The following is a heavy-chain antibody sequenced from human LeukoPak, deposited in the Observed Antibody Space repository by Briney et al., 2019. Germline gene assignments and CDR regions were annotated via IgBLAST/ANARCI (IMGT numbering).Heavy chain of an antibody. Sequence: GRSLRLSCAASGFTFSSYGMHWVRQAPGKGLEWVAVISYDGSNKYYADSVKGRFTISRDNSKNTLYLQMNSLRAEDTVVYYCAKDLYGDYEAYYYYGMDVWGQGTTVTVSS. V-gene: IGHV3-30*18. CDR3: AKDLYGDYEAYYYYGMDV. CDR2: ISYDGSNK. J-gene: IGHJ6*02. CDR1: GFTFSSYG. D-gene: IGHD4-17*01.